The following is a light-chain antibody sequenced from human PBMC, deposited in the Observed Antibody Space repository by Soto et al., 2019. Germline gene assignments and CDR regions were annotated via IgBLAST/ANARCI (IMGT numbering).Light chain of an antibody. J-gene: IGKJ4*01. V-gene: IGKV3-20*01. CDR3: QEFASN. CDR2: GAS. CDR1: QSVSSSY. Sequence: EIVLTQSPGTLSLSPWEIATLSCRASQSVSSSYLAWYQQKPGQAPRLLIYGASSRATGIPDRFSGSGSGTDFTLTINRLEPEDFAVYYCQEFASNFGGGTKVDIK.